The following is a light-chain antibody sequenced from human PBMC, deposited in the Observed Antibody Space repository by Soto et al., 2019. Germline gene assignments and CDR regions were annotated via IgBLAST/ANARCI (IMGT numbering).Light chain of an antibody. CDR3: SSYTSSNTFV. Sequence: QSALTQPASVSGSPGQSITISCTGTSSDVGAYNFVSWYQQHPGRAPRLMIFHVTDRPSGVSDRFSASKSGNTASLTISGLQPEDEADYYFSSYTSSNTFVFGTGTKLTVL. CDR2: HVT. V-gene: IGLV2-14*03. CDR1: SSDVGAYNF. J-gene: IGLJ1*01.